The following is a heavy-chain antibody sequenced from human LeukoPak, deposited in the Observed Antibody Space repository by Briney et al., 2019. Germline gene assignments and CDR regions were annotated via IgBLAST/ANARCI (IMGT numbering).Heavy chain of an antibody. CDR3: AKALATRHMDV. CDR2: ISSSGTTI. V-gene: IGHV3-48*03. Sequence: GGSLRLSCAAAGFTFRSYDMNWVRQVPGKGLEWVSYISSSGTTIYYADSVKGRFTISRDNAKNSLYLQMSSLRAEDTAVYYCAKALATRHMDVWGQGTTVTVSS. J-gene: IGHJ6*02. CDR1: GFTFRSYD.